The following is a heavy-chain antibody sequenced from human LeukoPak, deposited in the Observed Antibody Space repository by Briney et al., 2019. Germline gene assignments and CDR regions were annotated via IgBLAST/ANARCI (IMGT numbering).Heavy chain of an antibody. CDR1: GYTFTSYG. J-gene: IGHJ5*02. CDR2: ISAYNGNT. D-gene: IGHD3-9*01. V-gene: IGHV1-18*01. Sequence: EASVKVSCKASGYTFTSYGISWVRQAPGQGLEWMGWISAYNGNTNYAQKLQGRVTMTTDTSTTTAYMELRSLRSDDTAVYYCARRTTYYDILNGYYTDWFDPWGQGILVTVSS. CDR3: ARRTTYYDILNGYYTDWFDP.